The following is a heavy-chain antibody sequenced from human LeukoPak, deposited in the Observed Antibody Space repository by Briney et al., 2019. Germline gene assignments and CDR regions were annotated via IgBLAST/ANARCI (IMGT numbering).Heavy chain of an antibody. J-gene: IGHJ6*02. CDR2: ISYDGSNK. V-gene: IGHV3-30*18. D-gene: IGHD6-19*01. Sequence: GGSLRLPCAASGFSVSSNHMNWVRQAPGKGLEWVAVISYDGSNKYYADSVKGRFTISRDNSKNTLYLQMNSLRAEDTAVYYCAKDSRYSSGWDYYYYYGMDDWGQGTTVTVSS. CDR1: GFSVSSNH. CDR3: AKDSRYSSGWDYYYYYGMDD.